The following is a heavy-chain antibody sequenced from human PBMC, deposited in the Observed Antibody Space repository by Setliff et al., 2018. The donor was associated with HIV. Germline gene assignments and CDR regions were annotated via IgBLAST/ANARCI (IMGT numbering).Heavy chain of an antibody. J-gene: IGHJ4*01. CDR2: INVGNGDT. CDR1: GYTFTTYS. V-gene: IGHV1-3*01. D-gene: IGHD3-10*01. CDR3: ARGALLAVFDFDH. Sequence: RASVKVSCKASGYTFTTYSLHWARQAPGQSLEWMGWINVGNGDTKYSQELQGRITITRDTSANTAYMELSSLRSDDTAIYFCARGALLAVFDFDHWGHGTRVTVSS.